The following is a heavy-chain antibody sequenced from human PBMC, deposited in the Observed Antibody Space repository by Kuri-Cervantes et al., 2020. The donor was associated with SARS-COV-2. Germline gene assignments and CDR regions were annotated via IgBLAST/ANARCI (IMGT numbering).Heavy chain of an antibody. J-gene: IGHJ4*02. D-gene: IGHD1-26*01. CDR2: ISSSSSYI. V-gene: IGHV3-21*01. Sequence: GESLKISCAASGFTFSSYSMNWVRQAPGKGLEWVSSISSSSSYIYYADAVKGRFTISRDHAKNSLYLQMNSLRAEDTAVYYCARDGVAVGKYWGQGTLVTVSS. CDR1: GFTFSSYS. CDR3: ARDGVAVGKY.